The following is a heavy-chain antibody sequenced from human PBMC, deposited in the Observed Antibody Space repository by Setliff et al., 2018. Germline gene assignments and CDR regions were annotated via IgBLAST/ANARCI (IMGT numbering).Heavy chain of an antibody. J-gene: IGHJ5*02. V-gene: IGHV4-34*01. Sequence: SETLSLTCAVYGGSFSGYYWSWIRQPPGKGLEWIGEISHSGSTNYNPSLKSRVTISVDTSKNQFSLKLSSVTAADTAVYYCARVRPLGGYYSEVWRGARRGNWFDPWGQGTLGTVSS. D-gene: IGHD3-22*01. CDR3: ARVRPLGGYYSEVWRGARRGNWFDP. CDR1: GGSFSGYY. CDR2: ISHSGST.